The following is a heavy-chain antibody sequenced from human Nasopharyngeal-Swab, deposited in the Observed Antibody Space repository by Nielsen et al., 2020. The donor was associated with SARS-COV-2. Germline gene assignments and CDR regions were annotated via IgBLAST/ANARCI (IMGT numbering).Heavy chain of an antibody. Sequence: GESLKISCAASGFTFSSYSMHWVRQAPGKGLEWVAVISYDGSNKYYADSVKGRFTISRDNSKNTLYLQMNSLRAEDTAVYYCAKGPFIVVVTGGRDFDYWGQGTLVTVSS. V-gene: IGHV3-30*18. CDR2: ISYDGSNK. J-gene: IGHJ4*02. CDR1: GFTFSSYS. CDR3: AKGPFIVVVTGGRDFDY. D-gene: IGHD2-21*02.